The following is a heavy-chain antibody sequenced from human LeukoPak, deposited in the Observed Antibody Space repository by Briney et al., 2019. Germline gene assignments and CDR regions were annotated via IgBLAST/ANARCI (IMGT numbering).Heavy chain of an antibody. Sequence: GGSLRLSCAASGFTFSTYAMHWVRQAPGKGLEWVAVISYDGSNKYYADSVKGRFTISRDNSKNTLYLQMNSLRAEDTAVYYCARAMRGSGYYDVFYFDYWGQGTLVTVSS. CDR1: GFTFSTYA. J-gene: IGHJ4*02. CDR3: ARAMRGSGYYDVFYFDY. V-gene: IGHV3-30-3*01. D-gene: IGHD3-22*01. CDR2: ISYDGSNK.